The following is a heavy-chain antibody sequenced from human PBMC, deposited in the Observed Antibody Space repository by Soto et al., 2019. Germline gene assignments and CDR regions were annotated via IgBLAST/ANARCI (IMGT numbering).Heavy chain of an antibody. CDR2: INGGNGNT. V-gene: IGHV1-3*01. Sequence: ASVKVSCKASGYTFTSYAMHWVRQAPGQRLEWMGWINGGNGNTKYSQKLQGRVTITRDTSASTAYMELRSLRSEDTAVYYCARGYYDSAAYYPPGLWSQGTLVTVS. CDR3: ARGYYDSAAYYPPGL. CDR1: GYTFTSYA. D-gene: IGHD3-22*01. J-gene: IGHJ4*02.